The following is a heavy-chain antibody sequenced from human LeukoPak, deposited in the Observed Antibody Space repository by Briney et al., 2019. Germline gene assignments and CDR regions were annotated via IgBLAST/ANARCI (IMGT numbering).Heavy chain of an antibody. CDR1: GFTFSSYA. Sequence: GGSLRLSCAASGFTFSSYAMHWVRQAPGKGLEWVAVISYDGSNKYYADSVKGRFTISRDNSKNTLYLQMNSLRAEDTAVYYCARDGRLYGGNSGGYAFDIWGQGTMVTVSS. CDR3: ARDGRLYGGNSGGYAFDI. CDR2: ISYDGSNK. J-gene: IGHJ3*02. V-gene: IGHV3-30*04. D-gene: IGHD4-23*01.